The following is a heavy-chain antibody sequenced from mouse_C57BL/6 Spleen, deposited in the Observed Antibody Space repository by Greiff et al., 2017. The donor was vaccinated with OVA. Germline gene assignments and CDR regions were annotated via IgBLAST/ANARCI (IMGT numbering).Heavy chain of an antibody. CDR3: TRAGGGWFAY. Sequence: EVNVVESGEGLVKPGGSLKLSCAASGFTFSSYAMSWVRQTPEKRLEWVAYISSGGDYTYYADTVKGRFTISRDNARNTLYLQMSSLKSEDTAMYYCTRAGGGWFAYWGQGTLVTVSA. CDR1: GFTFSSYA. CDR2: ISSGGDYT. V-gene: IGHV5-9-1*02. J-gene: IGHJ3*01.